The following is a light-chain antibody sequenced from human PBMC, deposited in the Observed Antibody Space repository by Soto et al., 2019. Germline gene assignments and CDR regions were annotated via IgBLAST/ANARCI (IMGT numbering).Light chain of an antibody. J-gene: IGKJ1*01. CDR3: QQYDLFWT. V-gene: IGKV1-5*01. CDR1: QSVDKK. Sequence: IQMTQSPATQSASIGDRVTITCRASQSVDKKVAWYQQKPGKAPKLLLFDVSTLQTGVPSRFSGSGSGTEFSLSINSLQPDDGATYYCQQYDLFWTFGQGTRVQIE. CDR2: DVS.